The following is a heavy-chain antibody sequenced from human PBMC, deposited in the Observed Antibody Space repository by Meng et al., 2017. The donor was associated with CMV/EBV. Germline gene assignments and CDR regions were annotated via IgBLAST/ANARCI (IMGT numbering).Heavy chain of an antibody. V-gene: IGHV4-34*01. CDR2: INQSGSN. D-gene: IGHD1-26*01. J-gene: IGHJ4*02. Sequence: QPQTCAVYGGCFSGYYWSWIRQPTGKGLEWIGEINQSGSNNYNPSLKSRVTISVDTSKNQLSLKLSSVTAAETAVYYWARGGGGEWELLHYFDYWGQGTLVTVSS. CDR3: ARGGGGEWELLHYFDY. CDR1: GGCFSGYY.